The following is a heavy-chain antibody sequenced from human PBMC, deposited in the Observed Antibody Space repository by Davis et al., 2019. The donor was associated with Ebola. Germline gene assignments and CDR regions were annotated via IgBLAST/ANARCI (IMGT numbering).Heavy chain of an antibody. CDR2: IRSKANSYAT. CDR1: GFTFSDSA. Sequence: GESLKISCAASGFTFSDSAMHWVRQASGRGLEWVSRIRSKANSYATTYAASVKGRFTISRDDSKNTAYLQMNSLKTDDTAVYYCTNRKSEYWGQGTLVTVSS. V-gene: IGHV3-73*01. J-gene: IGHJ4*02. CDR3: TNRKSEY.